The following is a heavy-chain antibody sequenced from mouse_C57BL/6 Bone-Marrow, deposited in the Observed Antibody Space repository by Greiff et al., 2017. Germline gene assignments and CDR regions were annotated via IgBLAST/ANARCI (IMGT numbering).Heavy chain of an antibody. CDR2: INPSSGYT. D-gene: IGHD1-1*01. Sequence: LVESGAELARPGASVKMSCKASCYTFTSYTMHWVKQRPGQGLEWIGYINPSSGYTKYTQKFKDKATLTADKSSSTAYMQLSSLTSEDSAVYYCARRGYGSRRGFAYRGQGTLITVSA. CDR1: CYTFTSYT. CDR3: ARRGYGSRRGFAY. J-gene: IGHJ3*01. V-gene: IGHV1-4*01.